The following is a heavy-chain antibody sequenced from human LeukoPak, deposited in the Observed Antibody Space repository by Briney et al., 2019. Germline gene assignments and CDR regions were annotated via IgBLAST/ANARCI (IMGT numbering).Heavy chain of an antibody. Sequence: QPSQTLSLTCTVSGGSISSSSNYWGWIRQPPGKGLEWIGRIYYSGSTYYNPSLKRRVTISVDTSNNQFSVQLRSVTAAGTAVHYCARMPDYYSRHGALGWGERTLFTFSS. V-gene: IGHV4-39*07. D-gene: IGHD3-10*01. CDR2: IYYSGST. J-gene: IGHJ4*02. CDR1: GGSISSSSNY. CDR3: ARMPDYYSRHGALG.